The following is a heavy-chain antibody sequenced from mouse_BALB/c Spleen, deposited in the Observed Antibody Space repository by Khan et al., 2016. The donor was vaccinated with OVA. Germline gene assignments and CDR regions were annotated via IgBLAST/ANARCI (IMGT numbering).Heavy chain of an antibody. CDR2: ISYSGST. J-gene: IGHJ4*01. D-gene: IGHD2-3*01. CDR1: GYSITSDYA. Sequence: EVKLEESGPGLVKPSQSLSLTCTVTGYSITSDYAWNRIRQFPGNKLEWMGYISYSGSTSYNPSLKSRISITRDTSKNQFFLQLNSVTTEDTATYYCARDGSRYNYAMDYWGQGTAVTVSS. CDR3: ARDGSRYNYAMDY. V-gene: IGHV3-2*02.